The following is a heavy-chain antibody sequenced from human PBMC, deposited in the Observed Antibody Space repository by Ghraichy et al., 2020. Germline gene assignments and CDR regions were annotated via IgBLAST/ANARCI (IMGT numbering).Heavy chain of an antibody. CDR1: EFTFDGYP. J-gene: IGHJ3*01. CDR3: AKEGGRLGEGAFDV. CDR2: LGADGRST. D-gene: IGHD3-10*01. V-gene: IGHV3-23*01. Sequence: GGSLRLSCAVSEFTFDGYPMTWVRQAPGKGLECVSTLGADGRSTFYADSVKGRFTISRDKSKRTMYLQMNSLRADDTAVYYCAKEGGRLGEGAFDVWGQGTKVTVSS.